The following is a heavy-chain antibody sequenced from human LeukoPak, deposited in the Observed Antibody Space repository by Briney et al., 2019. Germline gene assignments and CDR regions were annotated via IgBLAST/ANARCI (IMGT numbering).Heavy chain of an antibody. V-gene: IGHV4-34*01. J-gene: IGHJ4*02. CDR1: GGSFSGYY. D-gene: IGHD3-10*01. CDR3: ARGPRITMVRGVIRY. Sequence: SETLSLTCAVYGGSFSGYYWSWIRQPPGKGLNWIGEINHSGSTNYNPSLKSRVTISVDTSKNQFSLKLSSVTAADTAVYYCARGPRITMVRGVIRYWGQGTLVTVSS. CDR2: INHSGST.